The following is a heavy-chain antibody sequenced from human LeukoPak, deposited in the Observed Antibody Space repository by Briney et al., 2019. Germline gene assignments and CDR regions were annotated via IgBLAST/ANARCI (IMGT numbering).Heavy chain of an antibody. CDR3: ASTERCSTTCPLDY. V-gene: IGHV4-34*01. J-gene: IGHJ4*02. Sequence: SETLSLTCAVYGGSFRGYYWSWIRQPPGEGLEWIGEINHSGSTNYNPSLKSRVTISLDTSMKKFSLKLNSVTAADTAVYYCASTERCSTTCPLDYWGQGTLVTVSS. CDR1: GGSFRGYY. D-gene: IGHD2-2*01. CDR2: INHSGST.